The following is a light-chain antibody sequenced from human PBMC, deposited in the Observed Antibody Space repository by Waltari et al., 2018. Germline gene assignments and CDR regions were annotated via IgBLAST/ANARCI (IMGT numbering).Light chain of an antibody. CDR1: QRVSSTN. CDR2: GAS. Sequence: EIVLTQSPGTLSVSPGERATLSCRASQRVSSTNLAWYQQKPGQAPRLLIYGASSRATGIPDRFNGGGSGTDFTLTISRLEPEDFAVYYCQHYVSSPYTFGQGTKLQIK. V-gene: IGKV3-20*01. J-gene: IGKJ2*01. CDR3: QHYVSSPYT.